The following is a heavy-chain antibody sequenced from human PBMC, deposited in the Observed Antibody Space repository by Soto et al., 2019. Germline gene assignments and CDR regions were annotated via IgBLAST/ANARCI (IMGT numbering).Heavy chain of an antibody. CDR1: GFTFTSSA. J-gene: IGHJ6*02. CDR2: IVVGSGNT. V-gene: IGHV1-58*01. D-gene: IGHD3-3*01. CDR3: AEDLHPTIFGVVMYGMDV. Sequence: QMQLVQSGPEVKKPGTSVKVSCKASGFTFTSSAVQWVRQARGQRLEWIGWIVVGSGNTNYAQKFQERVTITRDMSTSTAYIELRSLRSEDTAVDYCAEDLHPTIFGVVMYGMDVWGQGTTVTDSS.